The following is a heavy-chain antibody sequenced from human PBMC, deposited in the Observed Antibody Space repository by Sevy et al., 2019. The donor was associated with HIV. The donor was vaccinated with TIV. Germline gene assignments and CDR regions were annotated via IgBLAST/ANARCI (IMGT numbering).Heavy chain of an antibody. J-gene: IGHJ6*02. V-gene: IGHV4-34*01. Sequence: SETLSLTCAVYGGSFSGYYWSWIRQPPGKGLEWIGEINHSGSTNYNPSLKSRVTISVDTSKNHFSLKLSSVTAADTAVYYCARATYDSSGYYRYYYYGMDVWGQGTTVTVSS. CDR3: ARATYDSSGYYRYYYYGMDV. D-gene: IGHD3-22*01. CDR1: GGSFSGYY. CDR2: INHSGST.